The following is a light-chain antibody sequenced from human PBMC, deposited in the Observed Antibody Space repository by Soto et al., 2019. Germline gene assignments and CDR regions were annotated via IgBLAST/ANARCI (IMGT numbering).Light chain of an antibody. CDR1: SSNIGAGYD. CDR2: VNS. Sequence: QSVLTQPPSVSGAPGQRVTISCTGSSSNIGAGYDVPWYQQLPGTAPKLLIYVNSNRPSGVPDRFSGSKSGTSASLAITGLQAEDEADYYCQSYDSSLSVVFGGGTKVTVL. CDR3: QSYDSSLSVV. J-gene: IGLJ2*01. V-gene: IGLV1-40*01.